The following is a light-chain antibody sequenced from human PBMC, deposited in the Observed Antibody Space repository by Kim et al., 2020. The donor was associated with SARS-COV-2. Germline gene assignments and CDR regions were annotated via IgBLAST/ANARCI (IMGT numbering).Light chain of an antibody. Sequence: QSVLTQPPSASGTPGQRVTISCSGSSSSVGSNSVSWYHHLPGTAPKLLIYSNNQRPSGVPDRFSGSKSGTSASLAISGLQSEDEADYYCAAWDDSLNAVVFGGGTQLTVL. J-gene: IGLJ2*01. V-gene: IGLV1-44*01. CDR2: SNN. CDR3: AAWDDSLNAVV. CDR1: SSSVGSNS.